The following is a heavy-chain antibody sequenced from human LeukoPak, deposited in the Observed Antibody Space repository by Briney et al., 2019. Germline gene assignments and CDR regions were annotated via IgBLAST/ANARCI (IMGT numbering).Heavy chain of an antibody. D-gene: IGHD1-14*01. CDR1: GFTFSSYG. J-gene: IGHJ4*02. Sequence: PGRSLRLSCAASGFTFSSYGMHWVRQAPGKGLEWVAVIWYDGSNKYYADSVKGRFTISRDNSKNTLYLQMNSLRAEDTALYYCAKESPYRAPTRTYYFDYWGQGTLVTVSS. CDR2: IWYDGSNK. V-gene: IGHV3-33*06. CDR3: AKESPYRAPTRTYYFDY.